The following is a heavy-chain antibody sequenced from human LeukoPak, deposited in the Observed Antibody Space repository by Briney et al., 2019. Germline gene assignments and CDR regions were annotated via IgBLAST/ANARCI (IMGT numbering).Heavy chain of an antibody. Sequence: PGGSLRLSCAASGFTFSNYAMNWVRQAPGKGLEWVSSISSSSSYIYYADSVKGRFTISRDNAKNSLYLQMNSLRAEDTAVYYCASSSWSYYYYGMDVWGQGTTVTVSS. D-gene: IGHD6-13*01. CDR3: ASSSWSYYYYGMDV. CDR1: GFTFSNYA. V-gene: IGHV3-21*01. J-gene: IGHJ6*02. CDR2: ISSSSSYI.